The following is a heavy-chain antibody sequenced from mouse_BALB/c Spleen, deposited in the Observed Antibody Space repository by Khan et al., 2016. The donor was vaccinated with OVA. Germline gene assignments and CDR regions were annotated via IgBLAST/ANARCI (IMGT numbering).Heavy chain of an antibody. V-gene: IGHV1S29*02. CDR2: IYPYNGGT. CDR3: ARSRGPGYDYCFDY. CDR1: GYTFTDYN. Sequence: VQLQQSGPELVKPGASVKISCKASGYTFTDYNMHWVKQSHGKSLEWIGYIYPYNGGTGYNQKFKSKATLTVDNSSSTAYMELRSLTSEDSAVYYWARSRGPGYDYCFDYWGQGTTLTVSS. D-gene: IGHD2-4*01. J-gene: IGHJ2*01.